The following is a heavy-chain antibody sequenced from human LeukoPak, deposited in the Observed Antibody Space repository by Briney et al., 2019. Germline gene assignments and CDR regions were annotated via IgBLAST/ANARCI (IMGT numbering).Heavy chain of an antibody. Sequence: AGSLRLSCAASGFTFSDDYMSWIRQAPGKGLEWISYISYTGNTIYYADSVKGRFTISRDNAKKSLFLQMDSLRAEDTALYFCAKDADFVKYWGQGTLVTVSS. V-gene: IGHV3-11*04. CDR3: AKDADFVKY. D-gene: IGHD2/OR15-2a*01. CDR2: ISYTGNTI. CDR1: GFTFSDDY. J-gene: IGHJ4*02.